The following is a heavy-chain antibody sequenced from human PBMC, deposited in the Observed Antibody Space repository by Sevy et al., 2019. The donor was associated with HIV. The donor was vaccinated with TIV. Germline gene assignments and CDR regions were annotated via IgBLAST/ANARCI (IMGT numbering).Heavy chain of an antibody. Sequence: GGSLRLSCAASGFTFSSYEMNWVRQAPGKGLEWVSYISSSGSTIYYADSVKGRFTISRDNAKNSLYLQMNSLRAEDTAVDYCARDLGLPAANIDYWGQGTLVTVSS. J-gene: IGHJ4*02. V-gene: IGHV3-48*03. CDR2: ISSSGSTI. CDR1: GFTFSSYE. D-gene: IGHD2-2*01. CDR3: ARDLGLPAANIDY.